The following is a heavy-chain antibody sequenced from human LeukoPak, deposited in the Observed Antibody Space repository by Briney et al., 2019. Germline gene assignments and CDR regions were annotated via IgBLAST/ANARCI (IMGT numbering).Heavy chain of an antibody. V-gene: IGHV4-59*12. CDR3: ARDWEDCSSTSCYNWFDP. Sequence: SETLSLTCTVSGGSISSYYWSWLRQPPGKGLEWIGYIYYSGSTNYNPSLKSRVTISVDTSKNQFSLKLSSVTAADTAVYYCARDWEDCSSTSCYNWFDPWGQGTLVTVSS. CDR2: IYYSGST. CDR1: GGSISSYY. J-gene: IGHJ5*02. D-gene: IGHD2-2*01.